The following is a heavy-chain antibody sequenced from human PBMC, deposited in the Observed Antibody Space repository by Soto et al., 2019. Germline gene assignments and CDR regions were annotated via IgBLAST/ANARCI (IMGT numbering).Heavy chain of an antibody. J-gene: IGHJ6*02. CDR3: ARETSMVRGVINSYYYYGMDV. V-gene: IGHV1-3*04. D-gene: IGHD3-10*01. CDR1: GYTFSSYA. CDR2: INTANGRT. Sequence: ASVKVSCKASGYTFSSYAMHWVRQTPGQRLEWMGWINTANGRTTYSQKFQDRLTINRDTSASTAYMELSSLRSEDTAVYYCARETSMVRGVINSYYYYGMDVWGQGTTVTVSS.